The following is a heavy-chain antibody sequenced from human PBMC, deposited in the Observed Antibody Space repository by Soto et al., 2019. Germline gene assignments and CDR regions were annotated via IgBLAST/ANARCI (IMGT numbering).Heavy chain of an antibody. V-gene: IGHV2-5*02. CDR2: IYWDDDK. CDR3: AHSRGDPYYYGSGRTDAFDI. D-gene: IGHD3-10*01. CDR1: GFSLSTSGVG. Sequence: TLVNPTQTLTLTCTFSGFSLSTSGVGVGWIRQPPGKALEWLALIYWDDDKRYSPSLKSRLTITKDTSKNQVVLTMTNMDPVDTATYCCAHSRGDPYYYGSGRTDAFDIWGQGSMVTVSS. J-gene: IGHJ3*02.